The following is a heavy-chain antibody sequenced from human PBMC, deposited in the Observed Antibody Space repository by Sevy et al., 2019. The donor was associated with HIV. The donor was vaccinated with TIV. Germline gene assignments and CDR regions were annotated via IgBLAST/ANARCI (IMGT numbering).Heavy chain of an antibody. CDR3: ARPPYGSGSYNVFDY. CDR1: GFTFSSYT. V-gene: IGHV3-21*01. J-gene: IGHJ4*02. D-gene: IGHD3-10*01. CDR2: ISSSSTYI. Sequence: GGSLRLSCATSGFTFSSYTMNWVRQAPGKGLEWVSSISSSSTYIYYADSVKGRFTISRDNAKNSLYLQMSSLRAEDTALYSCARPPYGSGSYNVFDYWGQGTLVTVSS.